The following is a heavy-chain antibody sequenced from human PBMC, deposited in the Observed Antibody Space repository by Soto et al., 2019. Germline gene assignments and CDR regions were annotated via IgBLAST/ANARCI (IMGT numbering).Heavy chain of an antibody. V-gene: IGHV4-30-2*06. J-gene: IGHJ5*02. D-gene: IGHD6-13*01. Sequence: QLQLQESGSGLLKPSQTLSLNCSVSGDSISSGGLSWNWLRQSPGRGLEWIGYIYYPGLTYYTPSRKSRVSMSLATSENQVSLSLSSVTAADSAVYYCARGKGSKTASAGTGWFDPWGPRTLVTVSS. CDR2: IYYPGLT. CDR1: GDSISSGGLS. CDR3: ARGKGSKTASAGTGWFDP.